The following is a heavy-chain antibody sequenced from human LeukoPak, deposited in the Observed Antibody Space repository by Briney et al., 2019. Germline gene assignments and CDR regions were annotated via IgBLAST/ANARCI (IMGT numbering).Heavy chain of an antibody. J-gene: IGHJ4*02. CDR3: ARYVLLWFGEQGPFDY. D-gene: IGHD3-10*01. CDR1: GGSISSGSYY. CDR2: IYTSGST. Sequence: SETLSLTCTVSGGSISSGSYYWSWIRQPAGKGLEWIGRIYTSGSTNYNPSLKSRVTISVDTSKNQFSLKLSSVTAADTAVYYCARYVLLWFGEQGPFDYWGQGTLVTVSS. V-gene: IGHV4-61*02.